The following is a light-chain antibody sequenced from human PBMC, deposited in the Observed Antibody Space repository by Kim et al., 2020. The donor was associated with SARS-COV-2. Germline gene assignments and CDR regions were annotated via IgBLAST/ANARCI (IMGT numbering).Light chain of an antibody. CDR3: QQYNSFPLT. CDR1: QSISTW. J-gene: IGKJ4*01. Sequence: ASVRDRLTITCRASQSISTWLAWYQQKPGKPPKLLIYEASTLQSGVPSRFSGGGSGTEFTLTISSLQPDDFATYYCQQYNSFPLTFGGGTKVDIK. V-gene: IGKV1-5*03. CDR2: EAS.